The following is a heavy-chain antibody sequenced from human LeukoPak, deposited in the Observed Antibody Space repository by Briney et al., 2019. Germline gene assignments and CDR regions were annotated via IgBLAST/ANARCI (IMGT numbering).Heavy chain of an antibody. CDR1: GGSISTYY. CDR3: ARGFFEFLPKGYYYGMDV. J-gene: IGHJ6*02. V-gene: IGHV4-59*01. CDR2: VYYNDNT. D-gene: IGHD3-10*01. Sequence: SKTLSLTCTVSGGSISTYYWSWLRQPPGKGLQWIGYVYYNDNTKYNPSLWSRVTMSVDTSKNQFSLKMTSVTAADTAVYFCARGFFEFLPKGYYYGMDVWGLGTTVTVSS.